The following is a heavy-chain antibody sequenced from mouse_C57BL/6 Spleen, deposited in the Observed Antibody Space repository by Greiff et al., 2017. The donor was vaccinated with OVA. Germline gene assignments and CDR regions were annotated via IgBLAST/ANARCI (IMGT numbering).Heavy chain of an antibody. D-gene: IGHD1-1*01. Sequence: VQLQQSGAELARPGASVKLSCKASGYTFTSYGISWVKQRTGQGLEWIGEIYPRSGNTYYNEKFKGKATLTADKSSSTAYMELRSLTSEDSAVYFCAREGFTTVVAKYFDYWGQGTTLTVSS. CDR3: AREGFTTVVAKYFDY. V-gene: IGHV1-81*01. J-gene: IGHJ2*01. CDR1: GYTFTSYG. CDR2: IYPRSGNT.